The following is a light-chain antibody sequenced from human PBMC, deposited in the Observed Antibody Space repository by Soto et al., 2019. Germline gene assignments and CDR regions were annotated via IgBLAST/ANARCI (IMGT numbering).Light chain of an antibody. Sequence: DIYMTQSPSTPSASVGDRVTTTPRASQSINWYLAWYQQKAGEAPKLLIYAACSVQSGVPSRFSGSGSGTEFSLSINRLHPDDLATYYYQRYNGLTSFGPGTRVEIK. V-gene: IGKV1-5*01. J-gene: IGKJ3*01. CDR3: QRYNGLTS. CDR1: QSINWY. CDR2: AAC.